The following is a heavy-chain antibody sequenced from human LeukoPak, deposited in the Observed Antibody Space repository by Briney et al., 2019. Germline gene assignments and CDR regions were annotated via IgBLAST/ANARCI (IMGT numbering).Heavy chain of an antibody. CDR2: ISTSSSTT. Sequence: GSLRLSCAASGFTFRNYEMNWVRQAPGKGLEWVSYISTSSSTTYYADSVKGRFTISRDNAKNSLFLQMNSLRAEDTAVYYCTRDRGATFDPWGQGTLVTVSS. CDR1: GFTFRNYE. J-gene: IGHJ5*02. V-gene: IGHV3-48*03. CDR3: TRDRGATFDP. D-gene: IGHD1-26*01.